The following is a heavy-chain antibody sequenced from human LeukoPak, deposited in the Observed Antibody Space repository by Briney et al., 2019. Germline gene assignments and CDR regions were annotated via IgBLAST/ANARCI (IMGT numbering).Heavy chain of an antibody. CDR1: GFTFSSYS. V-gene: IGHV3-48*01. Sequence: GGSLRLSCAASGFTFSSYSMNWVRQAPGKGLEWVSYISSSSSTIYYADSVKGRFTISRDNAKNSLYLQMNSLRAEDTAVYYCARAGGSSWPNWFDPWGQGTLVTVSS. CDR2: ISSSSSTI. CDR3: ARAGGSSWPNWFDP. J-gene: IGHJ5*02. D-gene: IGHD6-13*01.